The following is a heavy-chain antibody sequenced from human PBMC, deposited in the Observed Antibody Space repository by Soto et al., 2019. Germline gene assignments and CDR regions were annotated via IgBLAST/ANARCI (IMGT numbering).Heavy chain of an antibody. CDR1: GGSISSGGYY. CDR3: AREFSSSSSGYYYYGMDV. Sequence: QVQLQESGPGLVKPSQTLSLTCTVSGGSISSGGYYWSWFRQHPGKGLEWIGYIYYSGSTYYNPSLKSRVTISVDTSKNQFSLKLRSVTAADTAVYYCAREFSSSSSGYYYYGMDVWGKGTTVTVSS. V-gene: IGHV4-31*03. J-gene: IGHJ6*04. D-gene: IGHD6-6*01. CDR2: IYYSGST.